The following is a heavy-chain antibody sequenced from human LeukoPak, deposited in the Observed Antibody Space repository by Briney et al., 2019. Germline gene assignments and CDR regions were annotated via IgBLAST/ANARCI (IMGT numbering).Heavy chain of an antibody. V-gene: IGHV4-34*01. CDR3: ARDPASGWYPD. J-gene: IGHJ4*02. D-gene: IGHD6-19*01. CDR1: GGSFSGYY. CDR2: INHSGST. Sequence: PSETLSLTCAVYGGSFSGYYWSWIRQPPGKGLEWIGEINHSGSTNYNPSLKSRVTISVDTSKNQFSLKLSSVTAADTAVYYCARDPASGWYPDWGQGTLVTVSS.